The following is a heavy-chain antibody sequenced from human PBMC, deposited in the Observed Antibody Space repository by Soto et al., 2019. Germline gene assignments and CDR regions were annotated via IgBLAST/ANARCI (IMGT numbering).Heavy chain of an antibody. CDR2: IGSSGTTT. J-gene: IGHJ4*02. D-gene: IGHD2-2*02. V-gene: IGHV3-11*01. CDR1: EFTLIDFY. CDR3: ARGRYHFFDY. Sequence: WGSLRLSCAASEFTLIDFYVTFIRQAPGKGLEWVSHIGSSGTTTYYADSVQGRFTISRDNARNSVYLQMNSLRGEDTAVYYCARGRYHFFDYWGRGTLVTVSS.